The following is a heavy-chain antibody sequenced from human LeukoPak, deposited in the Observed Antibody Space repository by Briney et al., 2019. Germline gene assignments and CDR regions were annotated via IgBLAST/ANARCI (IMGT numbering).Heavy chain of an antibody. CDR3: ARAVSRYIYGYGY. V-gene: IGHV3-48*02. CDR1: GFTFSSYN. CDR2: ISSSSSTI. J-gene: IGHJ4*02. D-gene: IGHD5-18*01. Sequence: GGSLRLSCVASGFTFSSYNINWVRQAPGKGLEWVSYISSSSSTIHYADSVKGRFTISRDNAKNSLYLQMNSLRDEDTAVYYCARAVSRYIYGYGYWGQGTLVTVSS.